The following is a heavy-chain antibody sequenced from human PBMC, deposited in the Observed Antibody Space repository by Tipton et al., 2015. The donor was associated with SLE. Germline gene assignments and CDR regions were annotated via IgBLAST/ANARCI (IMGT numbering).Heavy chain of an antibody. Sequence: SLRLSCAVSGFSFSSYAMSWVRQAPGKGLEWVSGISGSGGRTYYADSVKGRCTISRDKSDNTLYLQMKRLRAEDTAIYFCAKDVGNSLAASGTMLERRSFFDYWGQGTLVIVSS. J-gene: IGHJ4*02. CDR2: ISGSGGRT. CDR1: GFSFSSYA. CDR3: AKDVGNSLAASGTMLERRSFFDY. D-gene: IGHD6-25*01. V-gene: IGHV3-23*01.